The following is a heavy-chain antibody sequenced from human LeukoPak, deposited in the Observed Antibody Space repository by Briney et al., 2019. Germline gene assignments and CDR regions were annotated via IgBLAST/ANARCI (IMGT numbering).Heavy chain of an antibody. V-gene: IGHV4-38-2*02. CDR3: ARDFRGGYDFWSGYYTPYYFDY. D-gene: IGHD3-3*01. CDR1: GYSISSGSY. CDR2: IYHSGNT. Sequence: SETLSLTCTVSGYSISSGSYWGWIRQPPGKGLEWIGTIYHSGNTYYNPSLKSRVTISVDTSKNHFSLKLSSVTAADTAVYYCARDFRGGYDFWSGYYTPYYFDYWGQGTLVTVSP. J-gene: IGHJ4*02.